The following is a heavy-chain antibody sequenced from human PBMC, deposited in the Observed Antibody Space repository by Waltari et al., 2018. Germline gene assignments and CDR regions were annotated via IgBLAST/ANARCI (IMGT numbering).Heavy chain of an antibody. Sequence: QVQLQESGPGLVKPSQTLSLTCTVSGGSISSGDYYWSWIRQHPGKGLEWIGYSHYSGCAYYNPSLNSLVTISVYTSKNQFSLKLSSVTAADTAVYYCARAQYSGYDYYFDYWGQGTLVTVSS. J-gene: IGHJ4*02. CDR2: SHYSGCA. CDR1: GGSISSGDYY. CDR3: ARAQYSGYDYYFDY. V-gene: IGHV4-31*01. D-gene: IGHD5-12*01.